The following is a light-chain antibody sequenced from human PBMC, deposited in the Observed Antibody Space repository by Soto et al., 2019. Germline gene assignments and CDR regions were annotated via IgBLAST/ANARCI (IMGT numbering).Light chain of an antibody. CDR3: QQFGNSPYT. J-gene: IGKJ2*01. CDR2: GAS. CDR1: QSVSSSY. Sequence: EIVLTQSPGTLSLSPGERATLSCRASQSVSSSYLSWYQQKPGQTPRLLIYGASSRATGIPDRFSGSGSGTDCTLTISRLETEDFAVYYCQQFGNSPYTFGQGTKLDIK. V-gene: IGKV3-20*01.